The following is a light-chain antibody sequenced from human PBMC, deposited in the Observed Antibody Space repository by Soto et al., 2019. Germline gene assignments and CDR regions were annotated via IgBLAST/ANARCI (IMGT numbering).Light chain of an antibody. Sequence: QSVLTQPASMSGSPGQSITISCTGTSSDVGGYNYVSWYQLHPGKAPKLMIYDVTNRPSGVSNRFSGSKSGNTASLTISGLQAEDEADYYCSSYTSSSTLVFGGGTKLTVL. J-gene: IGLJ2*01. CDR2: DVT. CDR1: SSDVGGYNY. V-gene: IGLV2-14*01. CDR3: SSYTSSSTLV.